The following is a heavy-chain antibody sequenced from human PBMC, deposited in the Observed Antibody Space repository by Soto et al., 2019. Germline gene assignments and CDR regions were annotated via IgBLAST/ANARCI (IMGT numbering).Heavy chain of an antibody. D-gene: IGHD2-15*01. CDR3: AKEGGDVVVVAAPGYYFDY. J-gene: IGHJ4*02. CDR2: ISGSGGST. CDR1: GFTFSSYA. Sequence: EVQLLESGGGLVQPGGSLRLSCAASGFTFSSYAMSWVGQAPGKGLEWVSTISGSGGSTYYADSMKGRFTISRDNSKNTLYLQMNSLRAEDTAVYCCAKEGGDVVVVAAPGYYFDYWGQGTLVTVSS. V-gene: IGHV3-23*01.